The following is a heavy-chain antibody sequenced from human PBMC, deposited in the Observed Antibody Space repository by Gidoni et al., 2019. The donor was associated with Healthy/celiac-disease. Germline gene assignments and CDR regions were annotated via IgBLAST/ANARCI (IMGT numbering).Heavy chain of an antibody. CDR2: ISYDGSNK. J-gene: IGHJ4*02. CDR1: GFTFSSYA. V-gene: IGHV3-30*04. Sequence: QVQLVESGGGVVQPGRSLRLSCAASGFTFSSYAMHWVRQAPGKGLEWVAVISYDGSNKYYADSVKGRFTISRDNSKNTLYLQMNSLRAEDTAVYYCAGGGDWELLRYWGQGTLVTVSS. CDR3: AGGGDWELLRY. D-gene: IGHD1-26*01.